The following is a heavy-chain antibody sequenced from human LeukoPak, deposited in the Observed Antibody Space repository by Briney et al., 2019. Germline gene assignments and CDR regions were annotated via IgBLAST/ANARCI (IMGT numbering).Heavy chain of an antibody. CDR1: GVTFSSYG. CDR2: ISYDGSNK. Sequence: GRSLRLSCAASGVTFSSYGMHWVRQAPGKGLEWVAVISYDGSNKYYADSVKGRFTISRDNSKNTLYLQMNSLRAEDTAVYYCAKERRGVRTDYWGQGTLVTVSS. J-gene: IGHJ4*02. V-gene: IGHV3-30*18. CDR3: AKERRGVRTDY.